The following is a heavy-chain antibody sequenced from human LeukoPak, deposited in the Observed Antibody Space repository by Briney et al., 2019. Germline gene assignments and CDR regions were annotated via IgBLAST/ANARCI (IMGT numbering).Heavy chain of an antibody. CDR3: ARRTVTTIDY. J-gene: IGHJ4*02. D-gene: IGHD4-17*01. CDR2: SYHSGST. Sequence: MSSETLSLTCAVSGYSISSGYYWGWIRQPPGKGLEWIGSSYHSGSTYYNPSLKSRVTISVDTSKNQFSLKLSSVTAADTAVYYCARRTVTTIDYWGQGTLVTASS. CDR1: GYSISSGYY. V-gene: IGHV4-38-2*01.